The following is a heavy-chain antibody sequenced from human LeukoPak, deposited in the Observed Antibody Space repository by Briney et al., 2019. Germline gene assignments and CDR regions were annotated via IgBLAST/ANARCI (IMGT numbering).Heavy chain of an antibody. CDR2: IIPIFGTA. CDR3: AGDLAGDIVVVPAPYYYYYGMDV. J-gene: IGHJ6*02. V-gene: IGHV1-69*01. Sequence: GSSVKVSCKASGGTFSSYAISWVRQAPGQGLEWKGGIIPIFGTANYAQKFQGRVTITADESTSTAYMELSSLRSEDTAVYYCAGDLAGDIVVVPAPYYYYYGMDVWGQGTTVTVSS. CDR1: GGTFSSYA. D-gene: IGHD2-2*01.